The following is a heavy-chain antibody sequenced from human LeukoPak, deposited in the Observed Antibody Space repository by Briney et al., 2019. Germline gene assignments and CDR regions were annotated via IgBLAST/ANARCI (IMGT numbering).Heavy chain of an antibody. CDR3: ARVGDGLNDAFDI. CDR2: VSAYADNT. Sequence: GASVKVSCKASGYNFFSYGITWVRQAPGQGLEWMGWVSAYADNTNYVQKFQGRVTMTRDTSISTAYMELSRLRSDDTAVYYCARVGDGLNDAFDIWGQGTMVTVSS. CDR1: GYNFFSYG. V-gene: IGHV1-18*01. D-gene: IGHD5-24*01. J-gene: IGHJ3*02.